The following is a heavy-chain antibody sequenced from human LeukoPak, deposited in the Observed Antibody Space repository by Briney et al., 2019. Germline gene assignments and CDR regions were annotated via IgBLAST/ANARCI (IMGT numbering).Heavy chain of an antibody. D-gene: IGHD3-3*01. CDR3: ARHQSWSGYYPRPLDY. V-gene: IGHV4-39*01. CDR1: GGSISRSSYY. CDR2: IYYSGST. Sequence: SETLSLTCTVSGGSISRSSYYWGWIRQPPGKGLEWIGSIYYSGSTYYNPSLKSRVTISVDTSKNQFSLKLSSVTAADTAVYYCARHQSWSGYYPRPLDYWGQGTLVTVSS. J-gene: IGHJ4*02.